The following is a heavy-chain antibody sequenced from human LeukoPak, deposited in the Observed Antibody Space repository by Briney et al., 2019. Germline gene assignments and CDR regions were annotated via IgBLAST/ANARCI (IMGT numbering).Heavy chain of an antibody. D-gene: IGHD4-23*01. Sequence: ASVKVSCKASGDTFTGYYIHWVRQAPGQGLEWMGWINPNSGGTNFAQKFQGRVTVTRDTSISVVYMELSRMRYDDTDVYYCARPRTPMVVTPTSRTSFFDSWGQGTLVTVSS. CDR3: ARPRTPMVVTPTSRTSFFDS. CDR1: GDTFTGYY. CDR2: INPNSGGT. V-gene: IGHV1-2*02. J-gene: IGHJ4*02.